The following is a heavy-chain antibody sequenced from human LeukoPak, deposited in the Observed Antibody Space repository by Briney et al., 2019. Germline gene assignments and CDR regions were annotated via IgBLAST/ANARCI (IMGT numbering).Heavy chain of an antibody. J-gene: IGHJ4*02. Sequence: GGSLRLSRAASGYTFTSYAMNWVRQAPGQGLEWMGWINTNTGNPTYAQGFTGRFVFSLDTSVSTAYLQISSLKAEDTAVYYCARVPTDCSSTSCYQFDYWGQGTLVTVSS. CDR1: GYTFTSYA. CDR2: INTNTGNP. CDR3: ARVPTDCSSTSCYQFDY. V-gene: IGHV7-4-1*02. D-gene: IGHD2-2*01.